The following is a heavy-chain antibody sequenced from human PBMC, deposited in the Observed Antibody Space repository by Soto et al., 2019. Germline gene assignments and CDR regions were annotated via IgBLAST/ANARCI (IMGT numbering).Heavy chain of an antibody. CDR3: AKEGDGYNSNYYYYGMDV. CDR1: GFTFSSYG. J-gene: IGHJ6*02. V-gene: IGHV3-30*18. CDR2: ISYDGSNK. Sequence: GGSLRLSCAASGFTFSSYGMHWVRQAPGKGLEWVAVISYDGSNKYYADSVKGRFTISRDNSKNTLYLQMNSLRAEDTAVYYCAKEGDGYNSNYYYYGMDVWGQGTTVTVSS. D-gene: IGHD5-12*01.